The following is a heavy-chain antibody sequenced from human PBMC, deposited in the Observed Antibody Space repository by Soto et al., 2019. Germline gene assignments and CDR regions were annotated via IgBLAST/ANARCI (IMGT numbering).Heavy chain of an antibody. J-gene: IGHJ6*02. CDR1: GYIFTGYY. D-gene: IGHD4-17*01. CDR2: INPNSGGT. V-gene: IGHV1-2*04. CDR3: ARDRAVTKAGYYYKYGMDV. Sequence: GASVKVSCKASGYIFTGYYMHWVRQAPGQGLEWMGWINPNSGGTNYAQKFQGWVTMTRDTSISTAYMELSRLRSDDTAVYYCARDRAVTKAGYYYKYGMDVWGQGTTVTVSS.